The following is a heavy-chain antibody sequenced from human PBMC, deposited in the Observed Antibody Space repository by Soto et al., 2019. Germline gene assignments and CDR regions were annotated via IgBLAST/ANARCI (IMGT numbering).Heavy chain of an antibody. CDR1: GGSISSSSYY. D-gene: IGHD3-10*01. CDR3: AASGKNYYYYYGMDV. CDR2: IYYSGST. J-gene: IGHJ6*02. Sequence: SETLSLTCTVSGGSISSSSYYWGWIRQPPGKGLEWIGSIYYSGSTYYNPSLKSRVTISVDTSKNQLSLKLSSVTAADTAVYYCAASGKNYYYYYGMDVWGQGTTVTVSS. V-gene: IGHV4-39*01.